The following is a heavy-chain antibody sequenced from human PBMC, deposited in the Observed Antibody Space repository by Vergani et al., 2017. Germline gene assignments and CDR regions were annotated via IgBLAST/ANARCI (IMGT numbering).Heavy chain of an antibody. Sequence: QLQLQESGPGLVKPSETLSLTCTVSGGSISSSSYYWGWIRQPPGKGLEWIGSIYYSGSTYYNPSLKSQVTISVDTSKNQFSLKLSSVTAADTAVNYCARQVKNSSGYESPLVWDYWGQGTLVTVSS. CDR2: IYYSGST. V-gene: IGHV4-39*01. J-gene: IGHJ4*02. CDR3: ARQVKNSSGYESPLVWDY. D-gene: IGHD3-22*01. CDR1: GGSISSSSYY.